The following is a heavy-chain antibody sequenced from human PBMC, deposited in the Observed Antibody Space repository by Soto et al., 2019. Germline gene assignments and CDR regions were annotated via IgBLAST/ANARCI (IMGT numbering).Heavy chain of an antibody. D-gene: IGHD3-9*01. V-gene: IGHV4-34*01. J-gene: IGHJ4*02. CDR1: GGSFSGYY. CDR3: PGGVWHYVILTGVFAY. CDR2: INHSGST. Sequence: QVQLQQWGAGLLKPSETLSLTCAVYGGSFSGYYWSWIRQPPGKGLEWIGEINHSGSTNYNPSLTGRVTIAADTSNAPFSLQLSSVTAADTAVYYCPGGVWHYVILTGVFAYWGQGTLVTVSS.